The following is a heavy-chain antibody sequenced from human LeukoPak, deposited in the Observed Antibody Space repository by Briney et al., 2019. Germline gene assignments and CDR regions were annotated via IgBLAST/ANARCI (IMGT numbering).Heavy chain of an antibody. D-gene: IGHD4-23*01. V-gene: IGHV4-59*01. CDR2: IYYSGST. CDR3: VRARGNGNWFVP. CDR1: GCSLSSYY. Sequence: SETLSLTCTVSGCSLSSYYWSWLRQPPGKGLEWIGYIYYSGSTNYNPSLTSRVTISVDTSKNQFSLKLSAVTAADAAVYYCVRARGNGNWFVPWGQGTLVTVSS. J-gene: IGHJ5*02.